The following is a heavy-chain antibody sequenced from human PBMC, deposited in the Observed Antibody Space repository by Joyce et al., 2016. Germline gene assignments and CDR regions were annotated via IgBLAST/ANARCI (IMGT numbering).Heavy chain of an antibody. CDR2: ISYDGSDK. J-gene: IGHJ6*02. Sequence: GGGVVQPGRSLRLSCAASGFSFSDYGIHWVRQAPGKGLEWVAVISYDGSDKYYADSVKGRFTISRDNSKNTLYLQMNSLRAEDTAVYNCAKDFSMITLGGVVVSHGLDVWGHGTAVTVS. CDR1: GFSFSDYG. CDR3: AKDFSMITLGGVVVSHGLDV. D-gene: IGHD3-16*02. V-gene: IGHV3-30*18.